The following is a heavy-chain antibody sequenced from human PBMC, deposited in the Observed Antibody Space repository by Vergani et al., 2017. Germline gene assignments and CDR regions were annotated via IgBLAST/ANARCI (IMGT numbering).Heavy chain of an antibody. CDR3: ALSHARYYYYGMDV. CDR2: IDWDDDK. Sequence: QVTLRESGPALVKPTQTLTLTCTFSGFSLSTSGMCVSWIRQPPGKALEWLARIDWDDDKYYSTSLKTRLTISKDTSKNQVVLTMTNMDPVDTATYYCALSHARYYYYGMDVWGQGTTVTVSS. CDR1: GFSLSTSGMC. J-gene: IGHJ6*02. V-gene: IGHV2-70*15.